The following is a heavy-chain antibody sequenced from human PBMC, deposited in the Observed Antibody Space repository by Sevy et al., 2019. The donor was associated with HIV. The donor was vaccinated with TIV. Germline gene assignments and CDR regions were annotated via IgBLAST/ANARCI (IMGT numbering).Heavy chain of an antibody. Sequence: GGSLRLSCKASGFTFSSFWMQWVRQAPGKGLEWVANIRQDGSEMYYVGSVKGRFTISRDNAKNVLYLQMDGLRAEDTAVYYCARRYFDLWGQGTLVTVSS. V-gene: IGHV3-7*03. J-gene: IGHJ4*02. CDR2: IRQDGSEM. CDR3: ARRYFDL. CDR1: GFTFSSFW.